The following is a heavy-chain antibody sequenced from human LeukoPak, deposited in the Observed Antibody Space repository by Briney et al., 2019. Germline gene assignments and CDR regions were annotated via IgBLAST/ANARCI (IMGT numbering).Heavy chain of an antibody. D-gene: IGHD3-3*01. J-gene: IGHJ3*02. V-gene: IGHV3-30*02. Sequence: GGSLRLSCAASGFTFSSYGMHWVRQAPGKGLEWVAFIRYDGSNKYYADSVKGRFTISRDNSKNTLYLQMNSLRAEDTAVYYCAKVWIHAIDAFDIWGQGTMVTVS. CDR2: IRYDGSNK. CDR3: AKVWIHAIDAFDI. CDR1: GFTFSSYG.